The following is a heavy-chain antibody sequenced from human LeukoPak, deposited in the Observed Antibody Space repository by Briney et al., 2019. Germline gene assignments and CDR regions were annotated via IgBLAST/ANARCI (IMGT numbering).Heavy chain of an antibody. Sequence: GRSLRLSCAASGFTFSSYSMNWVRQAPGKGLEWVSSISSSSSYIYYADSVKGRFTISRDNAKNSLYLQTNSLRAEDTAVYYCARASNYYDSSGYSWRDYFDYWGQGTLVTVSS. V-gene: IGHV3-21*01. D-gene: IGHD3-22*01. CDR2: ISSSSSYI. J-gene: IGHJ4*02. CDR1: GFTFSSYS. CDR3: ARASNYYDSSGYSWRDYFDY.